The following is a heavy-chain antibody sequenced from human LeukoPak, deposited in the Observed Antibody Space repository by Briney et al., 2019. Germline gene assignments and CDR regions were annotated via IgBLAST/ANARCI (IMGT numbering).Heavy chain of an antibody. CDR3: ARAVGGDGSGSL. V-gene: IGHV4-59*01. CDR1: GDSLNTYY. D-gene: IGHD3-10*01. Sequence: SETLSLTCTVSGDSLNTYYWRCIPQPPGEGVEWIGYIYYRMTSDYNPSLKSRVTTPVGMSTSKISLKLSSVTAAATAVYFCARAVGGDGSGSLWGPGTLVTVSS. CDR2: IYYRMTS. J-gene: IGHJ4*02.